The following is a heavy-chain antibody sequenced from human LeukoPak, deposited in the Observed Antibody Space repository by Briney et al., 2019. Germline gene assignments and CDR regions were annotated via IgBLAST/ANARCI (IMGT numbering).Heavy chain of an antibody. V-gene: IGHV3-30*18. CDR2: ISYVGSHE. CDR3: SKSAVAGTHYYYYDMDV. J-gene: IGHJ6*02. Sequence: QPGRSLRLSCAASGFNFGSYGMHWVRQAPGKGLEWVAVISYVGSHEYYADSVKGRFTISRDSSRNTLYLQMDSLRPEDTAMYYCSKSAVAGTHYYYYDMDVWGQGTTVTVSS. D-gene: IGHD6-19*01. CDR1: GFNFGSYG.